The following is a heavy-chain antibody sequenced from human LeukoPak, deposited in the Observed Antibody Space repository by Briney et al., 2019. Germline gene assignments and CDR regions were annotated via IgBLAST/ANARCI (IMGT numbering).Heavy chain of an antibody. CDR2: IYYSGST. J-gene: IGHJ4*02. CDR3: ARAIRYPGRYFDY. CDR1: GGSISSSSYY. D-gene: IGHD3-16*01. Sequence: SETLSLTCTVSGGSISSSSYYWGWIRQPPGKGLEWIGSIYYSGSTYYNPSLKSRVTISVDTSKNQFSLKLSSVTAADTAVYYCARAIRYPGRYFDYWGQGTLVTVSS. V-gene: IGHV4-39*07.